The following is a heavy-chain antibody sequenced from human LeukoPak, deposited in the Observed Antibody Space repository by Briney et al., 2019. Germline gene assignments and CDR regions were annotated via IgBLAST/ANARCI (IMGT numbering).Heavy chain of an antibody. D-gene: IGHD2-2*02. CDR1: GFTFSSYW. Sequence: GGSLRLSCAASGFTFSSYWMSWVRQAPGKGLGWVANIKQDGSEKYYVDSVKGRFTISRDNAKNSLYLQMNSLRAEDTAVYYCARDGVPAAIKGFDYWGQGTLVTVSS. CDR3: ARDGVPAAIKGFDY. CDR2: IKQDGSEK. V-gene: IGHV3-7*01. J-gene: IGHJ4*02.